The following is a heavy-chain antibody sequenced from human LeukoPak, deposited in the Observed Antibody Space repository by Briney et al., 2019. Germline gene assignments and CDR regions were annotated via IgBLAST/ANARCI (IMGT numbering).Heavy chain of an antibody. D-gene: IGHD4-17*01. CDR3: AKADYGDYGFDY. Sequence: GGSLRHSCAASGFTVSSYGMHWVRQAPGKGLEWVTFIRYDGSNKYYVDSVKGQFTISRDNSKNTLYLQMNSLRAEDTAVYYCAKADYGDYGFDYWGQGTLVTVSS. J-gene: IGHJ4*02. CDR1: GFTVSSYG. V-gene: IGHV3-30*02. CDR2: IRYDGSNK.